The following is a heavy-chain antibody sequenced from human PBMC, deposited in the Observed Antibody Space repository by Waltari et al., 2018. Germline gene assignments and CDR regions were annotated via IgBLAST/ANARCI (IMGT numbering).Heavy chain of an antibody. CDR1: GYSIKNNYY. J-gene: IGHJ4*02. Sequence: QVQLQESGPGLGKASGTLSPTRTVSGYSIKNNYYWGWIRQPPGEGLEWIGTIYHTGDTYYNPSLKSRGILSVDPSKNQFSLRLSSVTAADTAVYYCSRVVPRAANDYWGQGTLVTVSS. CDR3: SRVVPRAANDY. CDR2: IYHTGDT. V-gene: IGHV4-38-2*02. D-gene: IGHD3-10*01.